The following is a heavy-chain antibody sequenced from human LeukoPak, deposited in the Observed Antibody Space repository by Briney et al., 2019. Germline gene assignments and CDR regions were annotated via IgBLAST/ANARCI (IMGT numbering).Heavy chain of an antibody. CDR2: IRSKAYGGTT. D-gene: IGHD2/OR15-2a*01. CDR3: TRVGNIEFDY. J-gene: IGHJ4*02. CDR1: GFTFSSYS. Sequence: GGSLRLSCAAPGFTFSSYSMNWVRQAPGKGLEWVGFIRSKAYGGTTEYAASVKGRFTISRDDSKSIAYLQMNSLKTEDTAVYYCTRVGNIEFDYWGQGTLVTVSS. V-gene: IGHV3-49*04.